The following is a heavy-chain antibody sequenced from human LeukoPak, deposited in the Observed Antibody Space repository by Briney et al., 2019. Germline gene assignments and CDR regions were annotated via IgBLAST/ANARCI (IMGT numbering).Heavy chain of an antibody. Sequence: KPSETLSLTCTVSGGSFSSHYWSWIRQPPGKGLEWIGYIYYSGSTNYNPSLKRRVTISVDTSKNQFSLKLSSVTAADTAVYYCARDYSSSSGYYYYYYMDVWGKGTTVTVSS. D-gene: IGHD6-6*01. CDR3: ARDYSSSSGYYYYYYMDV. V-gene: IGHV4-59*11. J-gene: IGHJ6*03. CDR2: IYYSGST. CDR1: GGSFSSHY.